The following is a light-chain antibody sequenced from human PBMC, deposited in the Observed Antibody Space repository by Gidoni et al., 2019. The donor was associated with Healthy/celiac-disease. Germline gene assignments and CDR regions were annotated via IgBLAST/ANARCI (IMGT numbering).Light chain of an antibody. CDR3: QQSYSTLLT. CDR2: AAS. CDR1: QRISSY. J-gene: IGKJ4*01. V-gene: IGKV1-39*01. Sequence: DIQMTQSPSSLSASVGDRVTITCRASQRISSYLNWYQQKPGKAPKLLIYAASSLQGGVPSRFSGSGSGTDFTLTISSLQPEDFATYYCQQSYSTLLTFGGGTKVEIK.